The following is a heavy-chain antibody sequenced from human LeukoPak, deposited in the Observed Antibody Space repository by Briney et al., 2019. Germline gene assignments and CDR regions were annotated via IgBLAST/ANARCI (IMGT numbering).Heavy chain of an antibody. CDR1: GFPFSSCA. CDR2: IRGSGYGT. V-gene: IGHV3-23*01. Sequence: GGSLRLSCAASGFPFSSCAMSWVRQAPGKGLEWVSAIRGSGYGTYCAESVKGRFTISRDNSKNTLFLQMNSLRAEDTAVYYCAKDQSGYDNPADHWGQGTLVTVSS. J-gene: IGHJ5*02. D-gene: IGHD3-3*01. CDR3: AKDQSGYDNPADH.